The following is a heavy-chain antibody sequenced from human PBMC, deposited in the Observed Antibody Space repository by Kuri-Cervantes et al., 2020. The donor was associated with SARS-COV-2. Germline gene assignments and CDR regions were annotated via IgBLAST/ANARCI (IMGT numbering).Heavy chain of an antibody. CDR1: GYTFTGYY. D-gene: IGHD4-17*01. V-gene: IGHV1-2*02. J-gene: IGHJ3*02. CDR3: ARDRVLGSGDLVAFDI. CDR2: INLKSGGT. Sequence: ASVKVSCKASGYTFTGYYMHWVRQAPGQGLEWMGWINLKSGGTNYAQKFQGRVTMTRDTSISSVYMELGRLRSDDTAVYYFARDRVLGSGDLVAFDIWGQGTMVTVSS.